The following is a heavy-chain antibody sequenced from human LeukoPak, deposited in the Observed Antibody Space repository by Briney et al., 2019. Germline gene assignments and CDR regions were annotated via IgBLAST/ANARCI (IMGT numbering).Heavy chain of an antibody. Sequence: PGRSLRLSCAASGFTFSSYGMHWVRQAPGKGLEWVAVISYDGSNKYCADSVKGRFTISRDNSKNTLYLQMNSLRAEDTAVYYCAKESWLAEHFSYYFDYWGQGTLVTVSS. V-gene: IGHV3-30*18. J-gene: IGHJ4*02. CDR1: GFTFSSYG. D-gene: IGHD6-19*01. CDR3: AKESWLAEHFSYYFDY. CDR2: ISYDGSNK.